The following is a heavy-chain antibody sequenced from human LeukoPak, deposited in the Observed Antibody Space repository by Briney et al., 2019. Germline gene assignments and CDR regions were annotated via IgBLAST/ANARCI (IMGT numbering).Heavy chain of an antibody. CDR3: ARDLHYWVAMDV. CDR1: GFTFDDYA. J-gene: IGHJ6*02. Sequence: GGSLRLSCAASGFTFDDYAMHWVRRAPGKGLEWVSLISGDGGSTYYADSVKGRFTISRDTSKTTVYLQMNSLRAEDTALYYCARDLHYWVAMDVWGQGTTVTVS. V-gene: IGHV3-43*02. D-gene: IGHD2-8*02. CDR2: ISGDGGST.